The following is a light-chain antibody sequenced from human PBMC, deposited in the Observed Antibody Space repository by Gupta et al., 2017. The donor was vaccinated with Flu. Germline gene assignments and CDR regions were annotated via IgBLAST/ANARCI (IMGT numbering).Light chain of an antibody. J-gene: IGKJ4*01. CDR1: QSVTTD. CDR2: DAS. V-gene: IGKV3-15*01. Sequence: SPGTLSVSPGEGATLSCRASQSVTTDVAWYQQKPGQAPRLLMYDASTRATDVPARFSGSGSGTQFTLTIGSLQSEDFGIYYWQQYNQWPSFGGGTXVGIK. CDR3: QQYNQWPS.